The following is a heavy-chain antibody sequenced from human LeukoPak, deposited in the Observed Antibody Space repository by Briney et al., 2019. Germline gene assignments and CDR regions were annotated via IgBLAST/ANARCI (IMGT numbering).Heavy chain of an antibody. V-gene: IGHV3-21*01. CDR1: GFYFNSYN. D-gene: IGHD2-2*01. CDR3: ARAKPPVVPAAKKIYYYMDV. J-gene: IGHJ6*03. CDR2: ISSSSSYI. Sequence: GGSLRLSCAASGFYFNSYNMNWVRQAPGKGLEWVSSISSSSSYIYYADSVKGRFTISRDNAKNSLYLQMNSLRAEDTAVYYCARAKPPVVPAAKKIYYYMDVWGKGTTVTVSS.